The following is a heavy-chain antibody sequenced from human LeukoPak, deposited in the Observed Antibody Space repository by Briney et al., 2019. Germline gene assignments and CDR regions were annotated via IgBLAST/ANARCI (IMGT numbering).Heavy chain of an antibody. J-gene: IGHJ5*02. V-gene: IGHV1-2*02. D-gene: IGHD3-3*01. Sequence: ASVKVSCKASGYTFTGYYMHWVRQAAGQGLEWMGWINPNCGGTNYAQKFQGRVTMTRDTSISTAYMELSRLRSDDTAVYYCARDSPSITIFGVVIIHNWFAPWGQGTLVTVSS. CDR3: ARDSPSITIFGVVIIHNWFAP. CDR1: GYTFTGYY. CDR2: INPNCGGT.